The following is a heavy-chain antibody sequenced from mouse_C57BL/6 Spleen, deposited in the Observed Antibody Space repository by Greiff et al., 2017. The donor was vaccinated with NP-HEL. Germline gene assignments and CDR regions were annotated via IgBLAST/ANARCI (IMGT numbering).Heavy chain of an antibody. Sequence: QVQLQQSGAELARPGASVKLSCKASGYTFTSYGISWVKQRPGQGLEWIGEIYPRSGNTYYNEKFKGKATLTADKSSSTAYMELRSLTSEDSAVYFCAREGYGSSLFAYWGQGTLVTVSA. D-gene: IGHD1-1*01. CDR3: AREGYGSSLFAY. V-gene: IGHV1-81*01. J-gene: IGHJ3*01. CDR1: GYTFTSYG. CDR2: IYPRSGNT.